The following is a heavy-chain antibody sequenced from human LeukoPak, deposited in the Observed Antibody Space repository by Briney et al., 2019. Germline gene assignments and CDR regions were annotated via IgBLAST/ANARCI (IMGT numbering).Heavy chain of an antibody. CDR2: INHSGST. CDR3: ARGIPPDYDILTGYYNTFDY. CDR1: DGSFSGYY. V-gene: IGHV4-34*01. J-gene: IGHJ4*02. D-gene: IGHD3-9*01. Sequence: SETLSLTCAVYDGSFSGYYWSWIRQPPGKGLEWIGEINHSGSTNYNPSLKSRVTISVDTSKNQFSLKLSSVTAADTAVYYCARGIPPDYDILTGYYNTFDYWGQGTLVTVSS.